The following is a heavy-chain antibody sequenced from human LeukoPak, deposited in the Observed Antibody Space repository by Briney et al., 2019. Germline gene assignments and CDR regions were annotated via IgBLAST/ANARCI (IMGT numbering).Heavy chain of an antibody. J-gene: IGHJ4*02. V-gene: IGHV3-48*03. CDR2: ISSSGSTM. CDR3: AKLRGAYTSAWHFDY. D-gene: IGHD6-19*01. Sequence: PGGSLRLSCAASGFTFSSYEMNWVRQAPGKGLAWVSCISSSGSTMSYEDSVKGRFSISRYNAKNSLYLQLSSLRAEDTAIYYCAKLRGAYTSAWHFDYWGQGTLVTVSS. CDR1: GFTFSSYE.